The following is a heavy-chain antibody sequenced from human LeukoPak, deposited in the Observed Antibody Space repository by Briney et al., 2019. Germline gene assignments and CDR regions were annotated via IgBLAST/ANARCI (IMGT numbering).Heavy chain of an antibody. Sequence: ASGKVSCKASGGTLRNYVISWVRQAPGQGLEWMGGIIPIFGTTNYAQKFQGRVTISTDESTSTAYMDLSSLRSEDTAIYYCARGLRDTYCSGGSCYSDYWGQGTLVTVSS. CDR3: ARGLRDTYCSGGSCYSDY. CDR2: IIPIFGTT. V-gene: IGHV1-69*05. D-gene: IGHD2-15*01. J-gene: IGHJ4*02. CDR1: GGTLRNYV.